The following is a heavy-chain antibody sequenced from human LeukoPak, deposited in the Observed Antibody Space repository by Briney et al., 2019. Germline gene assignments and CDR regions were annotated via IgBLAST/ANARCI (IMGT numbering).Heavy chain of an antibody. V-gene: IGHV1-2*02. Sequence: ASVKVSCKASGYTFTGYYMHWVRQAPGQGLEWMGWINPNSGGTNYAQKFQGRVTMTRDTSISTAYMELSRLRSDDTAVYYCARAPRITIFGVVIRGNVFDIWGQGTMVTVSS. D-gene: IGHD3-3*01. CDR1: GYTFTGYY. CDR2: INPNSGGT. CDR3: ARAPRITIFGVVIRGNVFDI. J-gene: IGHJ3*02.